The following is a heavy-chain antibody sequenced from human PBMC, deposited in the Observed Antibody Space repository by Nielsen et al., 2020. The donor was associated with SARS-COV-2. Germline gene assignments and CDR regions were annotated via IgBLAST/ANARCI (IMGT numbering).Heavy chain of an antibody. CDR1: GGSISSGDYY. V-gene: IGHV4-30-4*01. Sequence: SETLSLTCTVSGGSISSGDYYWSWIRQPPGKGLEWIGYIYYSGSTYYNPSLKSRVTISVDTSKNQFSLKLSSVTAADTAVYYCARTHPNYYDSSGYYPNYGMDVWGQGTTVTVSS. CDR3: ARTHPNYYDSSGYYPNYGMDV. D-gene: IGHD3-22*01. J-gene: IGHJ6*02. CDR2: IYYSGST.